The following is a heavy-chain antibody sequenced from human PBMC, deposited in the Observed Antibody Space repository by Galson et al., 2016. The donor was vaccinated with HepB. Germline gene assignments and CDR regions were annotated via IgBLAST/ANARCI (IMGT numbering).Heavy chain of an antibody. D-gene: IGHD2-2*01. Sequence: SLRLSCAASGFTFSNYNMHWVRQSTGKGLEWVSGIGTAGDTNYSGSVKGRFTISRENGKNSFYLQMNNLRAGDTAVYYCARGYCSYTSCREAAYYSFFMAVWGQGTTVTVSS. CDR1: GFTFSNYN. J-gene: IGHJ6*02. CDR3: ARGYCSYTSCREAAYYSFFMAV. V-gene: IGHV3-13*01. CDR2: IGTAGDT.